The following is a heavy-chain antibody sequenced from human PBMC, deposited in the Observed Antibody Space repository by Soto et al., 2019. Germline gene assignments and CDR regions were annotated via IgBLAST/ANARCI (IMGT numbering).Heavy chain of an antibody. D-gene: IGHD3-3*01. CDR3: ARSTYDFWSGYPTYGMDV. CDR1: GYTFTSYG. J-gene: IGHJ6*02. Sequence: ASVKVSCKASGYTFTSYGISWVRQAPGQGLEWMGWISAYNGNTNYAQKLQGRVTMTTDTSTSTAYMELRSLRSDDTAVYYCARSTYDFWSGYPTYGMDVWGQGTTVTAP. CDR2: ISAYNGNT. V-gene: IGHV1-18*04.